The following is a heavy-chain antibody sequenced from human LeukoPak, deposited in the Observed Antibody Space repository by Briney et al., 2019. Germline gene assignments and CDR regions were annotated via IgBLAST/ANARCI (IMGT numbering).Heavy chain of an antibody. CDR1: GYSITNYW. J-gene: IGHJ4*02. D-gene: IGHD6-6*01. Sequence: GESLKISCRGSGYSITNYWIGWVRQMPGKGLEWMGIIYPGDSDTGYSPSFQGQVTISADKSISTAYLQWSRLKASDTAMYYCARQPYSRSSLIDYWGQGTLVTVSS. CDR3: ARQPYSRSSLIDY. CDR2: IYPGDSDT. V-gene: IGHV5-51*01.